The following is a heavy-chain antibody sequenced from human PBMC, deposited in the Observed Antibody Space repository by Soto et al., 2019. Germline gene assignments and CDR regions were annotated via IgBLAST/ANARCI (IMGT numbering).Heavy chain of an antibody. V-gene: IGHV4-59*08. CDR3: ALYFDILTGQYRGYNWFDP. D-gene: IGHD3-9*01. Sequence: SETLSLTCTVSGGSISNYYWSWIRQPPGKGLEWIGYIYYSGSTNYNPSLKSRVTISVDTSKNQFSLKLSSVTAADTAVYYCALYFDILTGQYRGYNWFDPWGQGTLVTVSS. CDR2: IYYSGST. J-gene: IGHJ5*02. CDR1: GGSISNYY.